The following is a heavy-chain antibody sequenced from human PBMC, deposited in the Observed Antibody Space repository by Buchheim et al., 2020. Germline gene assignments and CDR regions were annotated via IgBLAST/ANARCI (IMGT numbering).Heavy chain of an antibody. Sequence: QVQLVESGGGVVQPGRSLRLSCAASGFTFSSYAMHWVRQAPGKGLERVAVISYDGSNKYYADSVKGRFTISRDNSKNTLYLQMNSLRAEDTAVYYCARGDRYSYGYNYGMDVWGQGTT. D-gene: IGHD5-18*01. CDR3: ARGDRYSYGYNYGMDV. J-gene: IGHJ6*02. CDR1: GFTFSSYA. V-gene: IGHV3-30*04. CDR2: ISYDGSNK.